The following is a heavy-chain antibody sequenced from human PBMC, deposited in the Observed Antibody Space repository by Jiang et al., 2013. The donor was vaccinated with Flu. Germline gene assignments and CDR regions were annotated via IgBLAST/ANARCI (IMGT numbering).Heavy chain of an antibody. V-gene: IGHV1-69*06. D-gene: IGHD3/OR15-3a*01. J-gene: IGHJ4*02. CDR3: ARATPGWTYDY. CDR2: IIPISDTT. Sequence: GQGLEWMGGIIPISDTTHYAQNLQDRVTLTADKSTTTIYMELSSLRSDDTAVYYCARATPGWTYDYWGQGTLVTVSS.